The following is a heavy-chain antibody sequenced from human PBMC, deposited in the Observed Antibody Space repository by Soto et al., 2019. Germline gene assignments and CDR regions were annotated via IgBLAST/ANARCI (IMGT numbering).Heavy chain of an antibody. V-gene: IGHV4-39*02. D-gene: IGHD6-6*01. CDR2: VFHSGST. Sequence: SETLSLTCTVSGDSISGSTYYWGWIRQPPGKGLEWIGSVFHSGSTYYNPSLKSRVTISVDTSKNHFSLKLTSVTAADTALYYCARSEYSHGRNDYWGQGTLVTVSS. CDR1: GDSISGSTYY. CDR3: ARSEYSHGRNDY. J-gene: IGHJ4*02.